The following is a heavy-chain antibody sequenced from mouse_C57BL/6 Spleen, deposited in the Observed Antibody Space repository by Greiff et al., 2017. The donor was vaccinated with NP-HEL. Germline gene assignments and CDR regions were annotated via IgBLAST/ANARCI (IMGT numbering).Heavy chain of an antibody. D-gene: IGHD1-1*01. CDR3: TIYGSSTWFAY. Sequence: VQLQQSGAELVRPGASVKLSCTASGFNIKDYYMHWVKQRPEQGLEWIGRIDPEDGDTEYAPKFQGKATMTADTSSNTAYLQLSSLTSEDTAVYYCTIYGSSTWFAYWGQGTLVTVSA. J-gene: IGHJ3*01. V-gene: IGHV14-1*01. CDR2: IDPEDGDT. CDR1: GFNIKDYY.